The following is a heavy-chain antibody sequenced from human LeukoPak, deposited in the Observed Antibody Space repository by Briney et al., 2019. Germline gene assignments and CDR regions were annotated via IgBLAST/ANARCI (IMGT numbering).Heavy chain of an antibody. V-gene: IGHV3-74*01. CDR3: AKSVGGWYDYFDY. CDR2: ISSDGSST. CDR1: GFTFSSYA. J-gene: IGHJ4*02. D-gene: IGHD6-19*01. Sequence: GGSLRLSCAASGFTFSSYAMSWVRQAPGKGLVWVSRISSDGSSTSYADSVKGRFTISRDNAKNTLYVQVNSLRAEDTAVYYCAKSVGGWYDYFDYWGQGTLVTVSS.